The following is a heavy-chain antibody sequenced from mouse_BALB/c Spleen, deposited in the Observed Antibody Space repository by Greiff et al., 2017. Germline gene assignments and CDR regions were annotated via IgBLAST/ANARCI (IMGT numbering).Heavy chain of an antibody. CDR3: AREDTTGFDY. V-gene: IGHV3-2*02. J-gene: IGHJ3*01. D-gene: IGHD2-12*01. CDR2: ISYSGST. Sequence: EVMLVESGPGLVKPSQSLSLTCTVTGYPITSDYAWNWIRQFPGNKLEWMGYISYSGSTSYNPSLKSRISITRDTSKNQFFLQLNSVTTEDTATYYCAREDTTGFDYWGQGTLVTVSA. CDR1: GYPITSDYA.